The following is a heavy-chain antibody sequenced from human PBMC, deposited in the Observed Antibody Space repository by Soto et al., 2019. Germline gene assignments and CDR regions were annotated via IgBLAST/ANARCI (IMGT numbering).Heavy chain of an antibody. D-gene: IGHD3-3*01. Sequence: SETLSLTCTVSGGSISSYYWSWIRQPPGKGLEWIGYIYYSGSTNYNPSLKSRVTISVDTSKNQFSLKLSSVTAADTAVYYCARDRGYDFWSGYYAPSTNYYGMDVWGQGTTVT. CDR1: GGSISSYY. CDR2: IYYSGST. J-gene: IGHJ6*02. V-gene: IGHV4-59*01. CDR3: ARDRGYDFWSGYYAPSTNYYGMDV.